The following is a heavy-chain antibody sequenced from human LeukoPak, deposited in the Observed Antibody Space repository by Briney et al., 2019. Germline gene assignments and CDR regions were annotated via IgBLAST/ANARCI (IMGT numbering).Heavy chain of an antibody. J-gene: IGHJ6*02. CDR1: GFTFSNYA. Sequence: GGSLRLSCAASGFTFSNYAMNWVRQAPGKGLEWVSGISVSGDNTWYADSVKGRFTISRDKSRNTLHLQMNSLRAGDTAVYYCAKYVSAKGPPYALDVWGQGTTVTVSS. CDR3: AKYVSAKGPPYALDV. V-gene: IGHV3-23*01. CDR2: ISVSGDNT. D-gene: IGHD2/OR15-2a*01.